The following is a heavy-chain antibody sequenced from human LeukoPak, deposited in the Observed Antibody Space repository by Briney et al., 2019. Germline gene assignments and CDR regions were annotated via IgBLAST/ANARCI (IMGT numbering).Heavy chain of an antibody. CDR1: GGSISSYY. Sequence: SETLSLTCTVSGGSISSYYWSWIRQPPGKGLEWIGYVYYSGSTNYKSSLKSRVTISVDTSKNQYSLKLSSATAADTAVYYCASGYDRSGKHAFDIWGQGTMVTVSS. V-gene: IGHV4-59*01. CDR3: ASGYDRSGKHAFDI. D-gene: IGHD3-22*01. CDR2: VYYSGST. J-gene: IGHJ3*02.